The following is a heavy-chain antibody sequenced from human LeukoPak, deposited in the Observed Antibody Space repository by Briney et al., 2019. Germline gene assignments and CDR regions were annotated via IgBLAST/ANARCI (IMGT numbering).Heavy chain of an antibody. CDR1: GGSISSGGYY. CDR2: IYYSGST. J-gene: IGHJ4*02. D-gene: IGHD3-22*01. Sequence: PSETLSLTCTVSGGSISSGGYYWSWIRQHPGKGLEWIGYIYYSGSTYYNPSLKSRVTISVDTSKNQFSLKLSSVTAADTAVYYCARGGGYDSSGYYVDYWGQGTLVTVSS. V-gene: IGHV4-31*03. CDR3: ARGGGYDSSGYYVDY.